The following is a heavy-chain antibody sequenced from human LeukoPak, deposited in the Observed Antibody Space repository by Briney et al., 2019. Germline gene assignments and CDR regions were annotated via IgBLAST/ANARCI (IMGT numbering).Heavy chain of an antibody. CDR2: INHSGST. D-gene: IGHD3-10*01. CDR1: GGSFSGYY. CDR3: ARGPPYYGSGSSFGGMDV. V-gene: IGHV4-34*01. J-gene: IGHJ6*04. Sequence: SETLSLTCAVYGGSFSGYYWSWLRQPPGKGLEWIGEINHSGSTNYNPSLKSRVTISVDTSKNQFSLKLSSVTAADTAVYYCARGPPYYGSGSSFGGMDVWGKGTTVTVSS.